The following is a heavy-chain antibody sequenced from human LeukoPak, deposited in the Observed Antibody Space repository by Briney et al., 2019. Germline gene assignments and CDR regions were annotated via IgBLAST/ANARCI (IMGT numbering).Heavy chain of an antibody. CDR1: GGTFISYT. CDR2: IIPILGIA. CDR3: AGTVGWNDDGYYMDV. V-gene: IGHV1-69*02. J-gene: IGHJ6*03. D-gene: IGHD1-1*01. Sequence: GASVKVSCKASGGTFISYTISWVRQAPGQGLEWMGRIIPILGIANYAQKFQGRVTINADKSTSTAYMELSSLRSEDTAVSYCAGTVGWNDDGYYMDVWGKGTTVTVSS.